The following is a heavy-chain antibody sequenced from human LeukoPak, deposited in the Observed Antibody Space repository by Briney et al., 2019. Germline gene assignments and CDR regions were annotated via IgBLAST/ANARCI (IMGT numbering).Heavy chain of an antibody. D-gene: IGHD6-19*01. CDR3: ARDRRSSGWYDFDY. CDR2: IKQDGSEK. V-gene: IGHV3-7*01. J-gene: IGHJ4*02. Sequence: GGSLRLSCAASGFTFTRYAMHWVRQAPGKGLEWVANIKQDGSEKYYVDSVKGRFTISRDNAKNSLYLQINSLRAEDTAVYYCARDRRSSGWYDFDYWGQGTLVTVSS. CDR1: GFTFTRYA.